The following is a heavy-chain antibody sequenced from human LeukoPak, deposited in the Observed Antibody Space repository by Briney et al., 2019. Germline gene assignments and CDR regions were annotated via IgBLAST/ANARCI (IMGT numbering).Heavy chain of an antibody. V-gene: IGHV4-61*02. J-gene: IGHJ6*03. CDR1: GGSISSGSYY. D-gene: IGHD3-10*01. Sequence: PSETLSLTCTVSGGSISSGSYYWSWIRQPAGKRLEWIGRIYTSGSTNYNPSLKSRVTISVDTSKNQFSLKLSSVTAADTAVYYCARATMGNYYYYYYMDVWGKGTTVTVSS. CDR2: IYTSGST. CDR3: ARATMGNYYYYYYMDV.